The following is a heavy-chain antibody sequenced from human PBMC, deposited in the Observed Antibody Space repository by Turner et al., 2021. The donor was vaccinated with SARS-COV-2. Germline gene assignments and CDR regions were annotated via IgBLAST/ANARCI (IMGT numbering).Heavy chain of an antibody. Sequence: QLQLQESGPGLVKPSETLSLTCTVSGGSISSSSYYWGWIRQPPGKGLEWIGSIYYSGSTYYNPSLKSRVTISVDTSKNQFSLKLSSVTAADTAVYYCARRYDFWSGFEYFFDHWGQGIRVTVSS. D-gene: IGHD3-3*01. V-gene: IGHV4-39*01. CDR3: ARRYDFWSGFEYFFDH. J-gene: IGHJ4*02. CDR2: IYYSGST. CDR1: GGSISSSSYY.